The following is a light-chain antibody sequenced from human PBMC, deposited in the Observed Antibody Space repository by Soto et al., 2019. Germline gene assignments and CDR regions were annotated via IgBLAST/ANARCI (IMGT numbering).Light chain of an antibody. J-gene: IGLJ1*01. CDR1: SSDVGRYIL. CDR3: CSYADSRASTYV. V-gene: IGLV2-23*01. Sequence: QSVLTQPASVSGSPGQSITISFTGPSSDVGRYILVSWYQQHPGKAPKLIIYDGIKRPSGVSNRFSGSQSGNTASLTISGLQAEDEADYYCCSYADSRASTYVFGTGTKLTVL. CDR2: DGI.